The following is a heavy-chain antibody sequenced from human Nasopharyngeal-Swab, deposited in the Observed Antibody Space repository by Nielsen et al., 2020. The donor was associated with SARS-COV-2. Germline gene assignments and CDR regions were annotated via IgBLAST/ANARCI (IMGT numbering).Heavy chain of an antibody. V-gene: IGHV4-61*01. CDR3: ARVHDYGDYQPSLVYGLDP. Sequence: GSLRLSCTVSGGSVSSGSYYWSWIRQPPGKGLEWIGYIYYSGSTNYNPSLKSRVTISVDTSKNQFSLKLSSVTAADTAVYYCARVHDYGDYQPSLVYGLDPWGQGTLVTVSS. J-gene: IGHJ5*02. CDR1: GGSVSSGSYY. D-gene: IGHD4-17*01. CDR2: IYYSGST.